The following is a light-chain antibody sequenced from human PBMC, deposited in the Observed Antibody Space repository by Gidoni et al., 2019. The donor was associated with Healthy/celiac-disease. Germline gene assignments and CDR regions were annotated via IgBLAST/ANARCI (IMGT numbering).Light chain of an antibody. CDR2: DAS. Sequence: DIQMTQSPSTLSASVGDRVTITCRACQSISSWLAWYQQKPGKAPKLLIYDASSLESGVPSRFSGSGSGTEFTLTISSLHPDYFATYYCQQYNSYPLTFGPGTKVDIK. V-gene: IGKV1-5*01. CDR1: QSISSW. J-gene: IGKJ3*01. CDR3: QQYNSYPLT.